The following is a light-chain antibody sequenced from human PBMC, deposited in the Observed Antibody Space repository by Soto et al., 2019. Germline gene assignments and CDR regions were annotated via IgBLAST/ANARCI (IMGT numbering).Light chain of an antibody. CDR2: GAS. V-gene: IGKV3-20*01. CDR3: QQYGGSST. J-gene: IGKJ1*01. Sequence: DIVLTQSPGTLSLSTGERATLSCRASQSVTSDYLAWYQQSPGQAPRLLIYGASSRATGIPDRFSGSGSGTDFTLTISSLEPEDFAVYYWQQYGGSSTFGQGTKVEIK. CDR1: QSVTSDY.